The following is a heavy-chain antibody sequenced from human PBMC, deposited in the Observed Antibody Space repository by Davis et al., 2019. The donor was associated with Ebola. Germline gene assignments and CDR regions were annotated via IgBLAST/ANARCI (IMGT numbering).Heavy chain of an antibody. D-gene: IGHD2-15*01. CDR1: GFTSSDYY. V-gene: IGHV3-11*06. Sequence: GGSLTLSCAASGFTSSDYYMSWIRQAPGKGLEWVSYISSSSSYIYYADSVKGRFTISRDNSKNTLYLQMNSLRAEDTAVYYCGVVAATAPDYWGQGTLVTVSS. J-gene: IGHJ4*02. CDR3: GVVAATAPDY. CDR2: ISSSSSYI.